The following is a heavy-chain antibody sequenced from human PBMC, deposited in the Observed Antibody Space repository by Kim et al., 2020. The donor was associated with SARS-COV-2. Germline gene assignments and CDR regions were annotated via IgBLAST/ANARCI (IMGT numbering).Heavy chain of an antibody. CDR2: ISGSGGST. CDR1: GFTFSSYA. Sequence: GGSLRLSCAASGFTFSSYAMSWVRQAPGKGLEWVSAISGSGGSTYYADSVKGRFTIFRDNSKNTLYLQMNSLRAEDTAVYYCARTRYYYGSGFPYYFDYWGQGTLVTVSS. CDR3: ARTRYYYGSGFPYYFDY. V-gene: IGHV3-23*01. J-gene: IGHJ4*02. D-gene: IGHD3-10*01.